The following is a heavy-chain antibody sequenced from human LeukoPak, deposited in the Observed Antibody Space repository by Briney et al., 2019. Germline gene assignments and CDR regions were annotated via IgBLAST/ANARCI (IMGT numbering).Heavy chain of an antibody. CDR1: GYTFTSYD. Sequence: GASVKVSCKASGYTFTSYDINWVRQATGQGLEWMGWINPNSGGTNYAQKFQGRVTMTRDTSISTAYMELSRLRSDDTAVYYCARARGWSDYWGQGTLVTVSS. CDR3: ARARGWSDY. J-gene: IGHJ4*02. V-gene: IGHV1-2*02. CDR2: INPNSGGT. D-gene: IGHD6-19*01.